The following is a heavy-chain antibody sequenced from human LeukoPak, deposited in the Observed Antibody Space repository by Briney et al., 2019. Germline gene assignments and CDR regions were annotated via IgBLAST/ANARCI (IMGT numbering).Heavy chain of an antibody. V-gene: IGHV4-39*01. D-gene: IGHD5-24*01. J-gene: IGHJ4*02. Sequence: PSQTLSLTCTVSVDSLSGSSYYCGWIRQPPGKGLEWIGNIYYGGSTYYNPSLKSRVSISVDTSNNQFSLKVSSVTAADTAVYYCASADGYKIDYWGQGTLVTVSS. CDR2: IYYGGST. CDR3: ASADGYKIDY. CDR1: VDSLSGSSYY.